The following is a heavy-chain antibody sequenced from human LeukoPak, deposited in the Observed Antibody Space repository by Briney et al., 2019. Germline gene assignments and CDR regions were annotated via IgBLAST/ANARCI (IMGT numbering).Heavy chain of an antibody. CDR2: IKQDGSGA. V-gene: IGHV3-7*01. CDR3: ARDKIEGPTFLDY. CDR1: GFTFGSYW. J-gene: IGHJ4*02. Sequence: GGSLRLSCSASGFTFGSYWMSWVRQSPVKGLEWVANIKQDGSGAYYVDSVKGRFTISRDNGKNSLFLQVDSLRAEDTALYYCARDKIEGPTFLDYWGQGALVTVSS. D-gene: IGHD1-26*01.